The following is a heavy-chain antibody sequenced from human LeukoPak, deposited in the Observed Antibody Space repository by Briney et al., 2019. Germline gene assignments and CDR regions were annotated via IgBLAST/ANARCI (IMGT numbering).Heavy chain of an antibody. J-gene: IGHJ6*03. D-gene: IGHD4-11*01. CDR3: TRVEETATTAAIIRKYSYYYYYMDV. Sequence: GGSLRLSCAASGFTFSSTWMHWFRQVPGKGPVWVSRIHSDGSTTIYADSVKGRFTISRDNAKNSLYLQMSSLRAEDTAVYYCTRVEETATTAAIIRKYSYYYYYMDVWGKGNTVTVSS. CDR1: GFTFSSTW. V-gene: IGHV3-74*01. CDR2: IHSDGSTT.